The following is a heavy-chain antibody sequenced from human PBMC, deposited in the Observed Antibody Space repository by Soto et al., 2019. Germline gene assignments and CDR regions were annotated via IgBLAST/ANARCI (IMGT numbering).Heavy chain of an antibody. J-gene: IGHJ5*01. CDR2: IYYSGST. D-gene: IGHD6-19*01. Sequence: SETLSLTCTVSGGSISSGGYYWSWIRQHPGKGLEWIGYIYYSGSTYYNPSLKSRVTISVDTSKNQFSLKLSSVTAADTAAYYCAREDSSGWFDYWGQGTLVTVSS. CDR3: AREDSSGWFDY. V-gene: IGHV4-31*03. CDR1: GGSISSGGYY.